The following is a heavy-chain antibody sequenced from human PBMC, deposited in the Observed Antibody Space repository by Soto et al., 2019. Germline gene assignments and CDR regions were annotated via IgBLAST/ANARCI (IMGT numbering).Heavy chain of an antibody. CDR2: IIPIFGTA. CDR3: ARNPNHRYSSSWATNWFDP. V-gene: IGHV1-69*01. J-gene: IGHJ5*02. D-gene: IGHD6-13*01. CDR1: GGTFSSYA. Sequence: QVPLVQSGAEVKKPGSSVKVSCKASGGTFSSYAISWVRQAPGQGLEWMGGIIPIFGTANYAQKFQGRVTITADESTSTAYMELSSLRSEDKAVYYCARNPNHRYSSSWATNWFDPWGQGTLVTVSS.